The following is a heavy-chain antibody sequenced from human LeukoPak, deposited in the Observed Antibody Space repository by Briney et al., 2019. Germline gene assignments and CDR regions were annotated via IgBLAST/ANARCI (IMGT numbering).Heavy chain of an antibody. CDR1: GFTFSRHA. CDR3: LKGGWATIGPPKD. D-gene: IGHD5-24*01. Sequence: PGGSLRLSCSAAGFTFSRHAMHWVRQAPGKGLEYVSTINDDGGLTYYAGSVKGRFTISRDNSKNTLYLQMNNLRHEDTAVYHCLKGGWATIGPPKDWGQGTLVTVSS. V-gene: IGHV3-64D*08. CDR2: INDDGGLT. J-gene: IGHJ4*02.